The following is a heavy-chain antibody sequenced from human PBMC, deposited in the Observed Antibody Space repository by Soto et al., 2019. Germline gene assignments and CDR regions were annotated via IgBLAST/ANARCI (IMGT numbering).Heavy chain of an antibody. V-gene: IGHV3-33*01. CDR2: IWYDGSNK. Sequence: GGSLRLSCAASGFTFSSYGMHWVRQAPGKGLEWVAVIWYDGSNKYYADSVKGRFTISRHNSKNTLYLQMNSMRAEDTAVYYCAVGVDYFDSWAEGALVTVSS. D-gene: IGHD3-10*01. J-gene: IGHJ4*02. CDR1: GFTFSSYG. CDR3: AVGVDYFDS.